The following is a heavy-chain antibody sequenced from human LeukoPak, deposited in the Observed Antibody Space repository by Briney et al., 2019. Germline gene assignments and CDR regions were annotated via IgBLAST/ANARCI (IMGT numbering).Heavy chain of an antibody. CDR1: GGSFSGYY. J-gene: IGHJ4*02. D-gene: IGHD5-24*01. V-gene: IGHV4-59*01. Sequence: SETLSLTCAVYGGSFSGYYWSWIRQPPGKGLEWIGYIYYSGGTNYTPSLKSRVTISVDTSKNHFSLRLSSVTAADTAVYYCARGDDYNVGYFDYWGQGTLVTVSS. CDR3: ARGDDYNVGYFDY. CDR2: IYYSGGT.